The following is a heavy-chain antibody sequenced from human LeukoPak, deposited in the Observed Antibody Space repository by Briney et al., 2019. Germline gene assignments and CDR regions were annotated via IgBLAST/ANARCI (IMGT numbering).Heavy chain of an antibody. D-gene: IGHD6-13*01. Sequence: SETLSLTCAVSGGSISSSNWWSWVRQPPGKGLEWLGEVYYSGTTNYNPSLKSRVTISVDTSKNQFSLKLSSVTAADTAVYYCARGGRGSSSWYVFPFDYWGQGTLVTVSS. V-gene: IGHV4-4*02. CDR3: ARGGRGSSSWYVFPFDY. J-gene: IGHJ4*02. CDR1: GGSISSSNW. CDR2: VYYSGTT.